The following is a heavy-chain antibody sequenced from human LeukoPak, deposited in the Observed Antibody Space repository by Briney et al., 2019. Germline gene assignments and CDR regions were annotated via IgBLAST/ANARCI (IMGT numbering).Heavy chain of an antibody. CDR3: ARGPYARTFDY. CDR2: INHSGST. CDR1: GGSFGGYY. J-gene: IGHJ4*02. V-gene: IGHV4-34*01. D-gene: IGHD2-2*01. Sequence: PSETLSLTCAVYGGSFGGYYWSWIRQPPGKGLEWIGEINHSGSTNYNPSLKSRVTISVDTSKNQFSLKLSSVTAADTAVYYCARGPYARTFDYWGQGTLVTVSS.